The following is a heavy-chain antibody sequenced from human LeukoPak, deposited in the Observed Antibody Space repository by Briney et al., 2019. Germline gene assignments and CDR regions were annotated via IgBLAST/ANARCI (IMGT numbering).Heavy chain of an antibody. CDR2: IYYMGST. D-gene: IGHD3-10*01. J-gene: IGHJ6*03. CDR1: GGSISSTSYY. Sequence: SETLSLTCTVSGGSISSTSYYWGWVRQPPGKGLEWIVSIYYMGSTFYSPSLKSRVTISVDTSKNQLSLRLSSVTAADTAVYYCARDVRRFGELLTRRYYYYYMDVWGKGTTVTISS. CDR3: ARDVRRFGELLTRRYYYYYMDV. V-gene: IGHV4-39*07.